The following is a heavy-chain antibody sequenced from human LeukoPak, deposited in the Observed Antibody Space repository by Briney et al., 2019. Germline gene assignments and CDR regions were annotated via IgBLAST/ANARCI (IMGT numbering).Heavy chain of an antibody. CDR2: IYYSGST. CDR3: ARDGGASGDPYYFDY. D-gene: IGHD7-27*01. V-gene: IGHV4-59*01. CDR1: GGSISSYY. Sequence: PSETLSLTCTVSGGSISSYYWSWIRQPPGKGLEWIGYIYYSGSTNYNPSLKSRVTISVDTSKNQFSLKLSSVTAADTAVYYCARDGGASGDPYYFDYWGQGTLVTVSS. J-gene: IGHJ4*02.